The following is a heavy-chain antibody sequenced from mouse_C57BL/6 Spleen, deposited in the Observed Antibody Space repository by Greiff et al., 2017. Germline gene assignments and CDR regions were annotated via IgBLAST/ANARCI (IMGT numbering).Heavy chain of an antibody. J-gene: IGHJ2*01. CDR1: GFTFSSYA. Sequence: EVHVVESGGGLVKPGGSLKLSCAASGFTFSSYAMSWVSQTPEKRLEWVATICDGGSYTYYPDNVKGRFTISRDNAKNNLYLQMSHLKSEDTAMYYCARDYYGSTRWGFFDYWGHGTTLTVSS. V-gene: IGHV5-4*01. CDR3: ARDYYGSTRWGFFDY. D-gene: IGHD1-1*01. CDR2: ICDGGSYT.